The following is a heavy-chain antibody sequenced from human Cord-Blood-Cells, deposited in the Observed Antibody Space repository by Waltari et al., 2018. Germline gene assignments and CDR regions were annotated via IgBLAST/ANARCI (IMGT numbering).Heavy chain of an antibody. CDR3: ARRGYLYTIFGVVIMNACDI. V-gene: IGHV4-4*02. J-gene: IGHJ3*02. CDR1: GGSISSSDW. D-gene: IGHD3-3*01. Sequence: QVQLQVSCPGLLKPSGTLSLTCAVSGGSISSSDWWSWVRKSPGKGLEWSGEIYHSGSTNCNPSLKSRVPISVDKSKNQFSLKLSSVTAAVTAVYYCARRGYLYTIFGVVIMNACDIWGQGTMVTVSS. CDR2: IYHSGST.